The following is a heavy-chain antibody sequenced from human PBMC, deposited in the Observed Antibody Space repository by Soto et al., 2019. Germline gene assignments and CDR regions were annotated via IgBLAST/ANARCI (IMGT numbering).Heavy chain of an antibody. D-gene: IGHD2-15*01. V-gene: IGHV3-74*01. Sequence: GGSLRLSCAASGITFSSYWMHWVRQAPGKGLVWVSRIKSDGSSTSYADSVKGRFTNSRDNAKNTLYLQMNSLRAEDTVVYYCAREACSGGNCFYFGPDYWGQGTLVTVSS. CDR2: IKSDGSST. CDR1: GITFSSYW. J-gene: IGHJ4*02. CDR3: AREACSGGNCFYFGPDY.